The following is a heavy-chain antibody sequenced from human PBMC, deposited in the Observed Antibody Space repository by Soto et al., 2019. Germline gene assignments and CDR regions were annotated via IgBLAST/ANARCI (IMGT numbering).Heavy chain of an antibody. CDR1: GYTFTSYG. V-gene: IGHV1-18*04. D-gene: IGHD4-17*01. CDR2: ISSLKGRT. J-gene: IGHJ1*01. Sequence: QVQLLQSVPDLKRPWASMKVSCKASGYTFTSYGISWVRQAPGHGLEWMAWISSLKGRTQYSQKAQGRVTLSTDTSSNTAYMEMSTLRVDGTAVYYCAMDYGDRREYCKHWGQGTLVTVS. CDR3: AMDYGDRREYCKH.